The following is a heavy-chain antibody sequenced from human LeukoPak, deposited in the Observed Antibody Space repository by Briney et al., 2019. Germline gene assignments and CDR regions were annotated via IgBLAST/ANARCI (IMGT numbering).Heavy chain of an antibody. V-gene: IGHV3-74*01. D-gene: IGHD3-9*01. CDR3: ARVLGDPLRYSWGPFEG. CDR1: GFTFSSCW. Sequence: PGGSLRLSCAASGFTFSSCWMHWVRQAPGKGLVWVSRINSDGSSTIYADSVKGRFTISRDNAKNTLYLQMNSLRAEDTAVYYCARVLGDPLRYSWGPFEGWGQGTLVTVSS. CDR2: INSDGSST. J-gene: IGHJ4*02.